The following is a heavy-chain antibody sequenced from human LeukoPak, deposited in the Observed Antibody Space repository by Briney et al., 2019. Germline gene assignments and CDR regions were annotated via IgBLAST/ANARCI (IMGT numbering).Heavy chain of an antibody. J-gene: IGHJ4*02. CDR2: IRYDGSHK. D-gene: IGHD3-22*01. CDR3: AKEYYYDSSGYYAFDY. Sequence: GGSLRLSCAASGFTFSSYALSWVRQAPGKGLEWVAFIRYDGSHKYYADSVKGRFTISRDNSRNTLYLQINSLRADDTAVYYCAKEYYYDSSGYYAFDYWGQGTLVTVSS. CDR1: GFTFSSYA. V-gene: IGHV3-30*02.